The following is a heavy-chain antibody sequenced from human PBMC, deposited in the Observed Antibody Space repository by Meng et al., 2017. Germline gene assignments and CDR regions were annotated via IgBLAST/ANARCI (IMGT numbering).Heavy chain of an antibody. J-gene: IGHJ5*02. D-gene: IGHD5-12*01. CDR1: GGSISSGGYY. CDR2: IYYSGST. CDR3: ASKGGLSTYNWFDP. Sequence: QVTLQEAGPGLVKPSQTLSLTCTVSGGSISSGGYYWSWSRQHPGKGLEWIGYIYYSGSTYYNPSLKSRVTISVDTSKNQFSLKLSSVTAADTAVYYCASKGGLSTYNWFDPWGQGTLVTVSS. V-gene: IGHV4-31*03.